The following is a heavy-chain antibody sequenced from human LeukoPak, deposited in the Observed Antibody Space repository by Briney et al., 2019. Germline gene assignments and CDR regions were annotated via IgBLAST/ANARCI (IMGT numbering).Heavy chain of an antibody. CDR3: ANDYYDSSGYYAIPLYFDY. Sequence: GGSLRLSCAASGFTFSSYAMSWVRQAPGKGLEWVSAISGSGGSTYYADSVKGRFTISRDNSKNTLYLQMNSLRAEDTAVYYCANDYYDSSGYYAIPLYFDYWGQGTLVTVSS. V-gene: IGHV3-23*01. CDR1: GFTFSSYA. CDR2: ISGSGGST. J-gene: IGHJ4*02. D-gene: IGHD3-22*01.